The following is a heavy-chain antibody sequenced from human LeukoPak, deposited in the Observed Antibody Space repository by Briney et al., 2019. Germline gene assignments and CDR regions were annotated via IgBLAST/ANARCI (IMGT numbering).Heavy chain of an antibody. D-gene: IGHD3-10*01. CDR1: GGSISSYY. CDR2: IYYSGST. J-gene: IGHJ5*02. Sequence: PSETLSLTCTVSGGSISSYYWSWIRQPPGKGLERIGYIYYSGSTNYNPSLKSRVTISVDTSKNQFSLKLSSVTAADTAVYYCARENKWFGVNWFDPWGQGTLVTVSS. V-gene: IGHV4-59*01. CDR3: ARENKWFGVNWFDP.